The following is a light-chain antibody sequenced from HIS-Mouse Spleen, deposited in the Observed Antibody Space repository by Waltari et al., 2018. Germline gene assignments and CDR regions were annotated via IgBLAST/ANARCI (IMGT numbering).Light chain of an antibody. J-gene: IGLJ2*01. CDR2: EDS. CDR3: YSTDSSGNHRV. CDR1: AFPNKY. Sequence: SYELTQPPSVSVSPGQTARITCPGDAFPNKYAYWYQQNSGQAPVLVIYEDSKRPSGIPERFSGSSSGTMATLTISGAQVEDEADYYCYSTDSSGNHRVFGGGTKLTVL. V-gene: IGLV3-10*01.